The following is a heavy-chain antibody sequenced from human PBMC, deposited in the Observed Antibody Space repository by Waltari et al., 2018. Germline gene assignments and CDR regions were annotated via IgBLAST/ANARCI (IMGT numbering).Heavy chain of an antibody. CDR1: GGSISRYY. Sequence: QVQLQESGPGLVKPSETLSLTCTVSGGSISRYYWSWIRQPPGKGLEWIGYIYYSGSTNYNPSLKSLVTISVDTSKNQFSLKLSSVTAADTAVYYCARGNSGYDYWGQGTLVTVSS. CDR3: ARGNSGYDY. V-gene: IGHV4-59*01. J-gene: IGHJ4*02. D-gene: IGHD5-12*01. CDR2: IYYSGST.